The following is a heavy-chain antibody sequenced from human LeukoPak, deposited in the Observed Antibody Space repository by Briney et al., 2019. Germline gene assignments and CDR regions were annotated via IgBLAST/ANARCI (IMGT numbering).Heavy chain of an antibody. CDR3: LFTNSEVTSLDY. CDR1: GGSISSSSYY. D-gene: IGHD4-23*01. Sequence: PSETLSLTCTVSGGSISSSSYYWGWIRQPPGKGLEWIGSIYYSGSTYYNPSLKSRVTISVDTSKNQFSLKLSSVTAADTAVYYCLFTNSEVTSLDYWGQGTLVTVSS. CDR2: IYYSGST. J-gene: IGHJ4*02. V-gene: IGHV4-39*01.